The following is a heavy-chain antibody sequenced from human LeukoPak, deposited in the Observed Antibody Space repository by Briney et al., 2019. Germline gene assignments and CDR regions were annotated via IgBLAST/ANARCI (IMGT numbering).Heavy chain of an antibody. CDR3: ARHSSGYSNSDY. Sequence: GGSLRLSCEASGFTFISYAMNWVRQTPGKGLDWVSTISGSGTYYADSVKGRFTISRDNSKNTLYLQMNSLRVEDTALYYCARHSSGYSNSDYWGQGILVTVSS. D-gene: IGHD3-22*01. CDR2: ISGSGT. V-gene: IGHV3-23*01. CDR1: GFTFISYA. J-gene: IGHJ4*02.